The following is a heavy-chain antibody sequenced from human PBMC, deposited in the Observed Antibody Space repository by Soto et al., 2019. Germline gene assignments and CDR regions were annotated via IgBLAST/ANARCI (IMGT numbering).Heavy chain of an antibody. CDR1: GDSISSADYY. J-gene: IGHJ6*02. V-gene: IGHV4-30-4*01. Sequence: LSLTCTVSGDSISSADYYWSWIRQTPGKGLEWIGNIFYSVTTYSNPSLKSRLTISVDTSKNHFSLRLTSVTAADTAVYYCARDLWVEPELYYYGMDVWGQGTTVTVSS. CDR3: ARDLWVEPELYYYGMDV. D-gene: IGHD1-1*01. CDR2: IFYSVTT.